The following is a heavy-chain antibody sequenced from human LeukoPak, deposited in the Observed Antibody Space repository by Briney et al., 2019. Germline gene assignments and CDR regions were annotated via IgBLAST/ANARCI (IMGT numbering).Heavy chain of an antibody. Sequence: GASVKVSSKASGYTFTSYGISWVRQAPGQGLEWMGWISAYNGNTNYAQKLQGRVTMTTDTSTSTAYMELRSLRSDDTAVYYCVRDLGAPSSGWFIDYWGQGTLVTVSS. J-gene: IGHJ4*02. CDR3: VRDLGAPSSGWFIDY. V-gene: IGHV1-18*01. D-gene: IGHD6-19*01. CDR1: GYTFTSYG. CDR2: ISAYNGNT.